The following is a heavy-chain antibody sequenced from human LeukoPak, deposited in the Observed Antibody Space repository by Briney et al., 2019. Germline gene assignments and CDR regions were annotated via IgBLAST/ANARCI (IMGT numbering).Heavy chain of an antibody. CDR1: RFTFSTFG. V-gene: IGHV3-23*01. CDR2: ISGSGGST. J-gene: IGHJ4*02. CDR3: ANAITMVRGVPTEYFDY. Sequence: PGGSLRLSCAASRFTFSTFGMHWVRQAPGKGLEWVSAISGSGGSTYYADSVKGRFTISRDNSKNTLYLQMNSLRAEDTAVYYCANAITMVRGVPTEYFDYWGQGTLVTVSS. D-gene: IGHD3-10*01.